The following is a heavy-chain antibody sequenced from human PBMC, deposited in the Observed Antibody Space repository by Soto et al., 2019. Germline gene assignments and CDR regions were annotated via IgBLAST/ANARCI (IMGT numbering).Heavy chain of an antibody. Sequence: QVQLVQSGAEVKKPGSSVKVSCKASGGTFSSYAISWVRQAPGHGLEWMGGIIPIFGTANYAQKFQGRVTITADKSTSTAYMELSSLRSEDTAVYYCARDGRGHYDILTGYSYYYGMDVWGQGTTVTVSS. J-gene: IGHJ6*02. CDR1: GGTFSSYA. V-gene: IGHV1-69*06. CDR2: IIPIFGTA. D-gene: IGHD3-9*01. CDR3: ARDGRGHYDILTGYSYYYGMDV.